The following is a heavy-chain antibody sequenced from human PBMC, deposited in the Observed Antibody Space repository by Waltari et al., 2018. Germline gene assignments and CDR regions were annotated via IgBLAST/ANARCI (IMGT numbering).Heavy chain of an antibody. D-gene: IGHD6-13*01. J-gene: IGHJ4*02. CDR2: RSYDGSNK. CDR3: TRHSPNSSPVV. V-gene: IGHV3-30-3*01. Sequence: QVQLVESGGGVVQPGRSLRLSCAASGFTFSSYAMHWVRQAPGKGLEWLAVRSYDGSNKYYADSVKGRFTISRDNSKNTLYLQMNSLKTEDTAVYYCTRHSPNSSPVVWGQGTLVTVSS. CDR1: GFTFSSYA.